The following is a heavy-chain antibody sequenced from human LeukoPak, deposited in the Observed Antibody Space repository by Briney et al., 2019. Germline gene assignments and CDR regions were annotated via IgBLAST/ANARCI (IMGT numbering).Heavy chain of an antibody. CDR2: IYYSGST. Sequence: SETLSLTCTVSGGSISSGGYYWSCILQPPGKGLEWIGYIYYSGSTNYNPSLKSRVTISVDTSKHQFSLKLSSVTAADTAVYYCARDMASPRPPNYGGNIRQRYFDLWGRGTLVTVSS. V-gene: IGHV4-61*08. CDR3: ARDMASPRPPNYGGNIRQRYFDL. CDR1: GGSISSGGYY. J-gene: IGHJ2*01. D-gene: IGHD4-23*01.